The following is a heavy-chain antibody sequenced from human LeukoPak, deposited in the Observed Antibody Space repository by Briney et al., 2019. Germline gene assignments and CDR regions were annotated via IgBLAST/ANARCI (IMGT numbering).Heavy chain of an antibody. CDR3: AELGITMIGGV. Sequence: PGGSLRLSCAASGFTFSSYEMNWVRQAPGKGLEWVSYISSSGSTIYYADSVKGRFTISRDNAKNSLYLQMNSLKAEDTAVYYCAELGITMIGGVWGKGTTVTISS. D-gene: IGHD3-10*02. CDR1: GFTFSSYE. CDR2: ISSSGSTI. V-gene: IGHV3-48*03. J-gene: IGHJ6*04.